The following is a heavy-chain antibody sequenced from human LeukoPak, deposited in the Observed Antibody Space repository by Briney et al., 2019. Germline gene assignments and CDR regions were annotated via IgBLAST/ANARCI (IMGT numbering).Heavy chain of an antibody. CDR1: GGTFSSYA. Sequence: ASVEVSCKASGGTFSSYAISWVRQAPGQGLEWMGRIIPILGIANYAQKSQGRVTITADKSTSTAYMELSSLRSEDTAVYYCARDGFHYYDSSGLRGYYYGMDVWGQGTTVTVSS. D-gene: IGHD3-22*01. CDR2: IIPILGIA. J-gene: IGHJ6*02. CDR3: ARDGFHYYDSSGLRGYYYGMDV. V-gene: IGHV1-69*04.